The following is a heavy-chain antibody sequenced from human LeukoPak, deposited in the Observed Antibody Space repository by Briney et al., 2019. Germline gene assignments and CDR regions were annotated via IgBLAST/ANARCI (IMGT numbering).Heavy chain of an antibody. J-gene: IGHJ4*02. Sequence: PSVKVSCKASGYTFTSYGISWVRQAPGQGLEWMGWISAYNGNTNYAQKLQGRVTMTTDTSTSTAYMELRSLRSDDTAVYYCARETLYSSGWYGGLDYWGQGTLVTVSS. D-gene: IGHD6-19*01. CDR2: ISAYNGNT. V-gene: IGHV1-18*01. CDR3: ARETLYSSGWYGGLDY. CDR1: GYTFTSYG.